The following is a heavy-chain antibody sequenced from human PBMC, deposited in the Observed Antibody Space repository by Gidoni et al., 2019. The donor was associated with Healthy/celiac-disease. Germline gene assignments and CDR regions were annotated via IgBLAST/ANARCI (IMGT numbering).Heavy chain of an antibody. CDR1: GFTFDDFA. D-gene: IGHD2-2*01. CDR3: AKVVHCSSTSCSDAFDI. Sequence: EVQLVESGGGLVQPGRSLRLSCAASGFTFDDFAMHWVWQAHGKGLEWVSGISWNSGSIGYADSVKGRFTISRDNAKNSLYLQMNSLRAEDTALYYCAKVVHCSSTSCSDAFDIWGQGTMVTVSS. CDR2: ISWNSGSI. V-gene: IGHV3-9*01. J-gene: IGHJ3*02.